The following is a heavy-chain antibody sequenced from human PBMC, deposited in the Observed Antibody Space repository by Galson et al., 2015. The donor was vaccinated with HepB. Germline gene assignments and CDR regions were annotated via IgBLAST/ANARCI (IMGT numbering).Heavy chain of an antibody. V-gene: IGHV1-18*01. Sequence: SVKVSCKASGYTFTSYGISWVRQAPGQGLEWMGWISAYNGNTNYAQKLQGRVTMTTDTSTSTAYMELRSLRSDDTAVYYCARDRGTYYGSGSSPFGYWGQGTLVTVSS. J-gene: IGHJ4*02. CDR1: GYTFTSYG. CDR3: ARDRGTYYGSGSSPFGY. D-gene: IGHD3-10*01. CDR2: ISAYNGNT.